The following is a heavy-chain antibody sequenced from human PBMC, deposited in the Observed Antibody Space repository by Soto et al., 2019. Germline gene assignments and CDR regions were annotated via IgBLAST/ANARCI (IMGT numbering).Heavy chain of an antibody. D-gene: IGHD3-10*01. Sequence: GESLKISCAASGFTFSSYAMSWVRQAPGKGLEWVSAISGSGGSTYYADSVKGRFTISRDNSKNTLYLQMNSLRAEDTAVYYCAKGSRTYGSGSYPNRPLREWFDPWGQGTLVTVSS. CDR2: ISGSGGST. J-gene: IGHJ5*02. CDR3: AKGSRTYGSGSYPNRPLREWFDP. V-gene: IGHV3-23*01. CDR1: GFTFSSYA.